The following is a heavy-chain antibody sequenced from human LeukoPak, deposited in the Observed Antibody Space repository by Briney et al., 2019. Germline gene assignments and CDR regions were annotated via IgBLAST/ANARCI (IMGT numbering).Heavy chain of an antibody. CDR1: GFTLSNYA. CDR2: ITSGGAP. D-gene: IGHD4-17*01. J-gene: IGHJ3*01. CDR3: ARDPNGDYIGAFEF. Sequence: GGSLRLSCAASGFTLSNYAVTSVRQAPGQGLEWVSAITSGGAPQHADSVKGRFTICRDNSKNTLYLQMNSLRVEDTAQYVCARDPNGDYIGAFEFWGQGTGVSVSS. V-gene: IGHV3-23*01.